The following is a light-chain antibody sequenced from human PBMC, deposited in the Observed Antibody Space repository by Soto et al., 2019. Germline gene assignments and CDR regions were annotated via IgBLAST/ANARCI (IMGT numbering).Light chain of an antibody. Sequence: VVPQEPSQTVSPGGTVTLTCASSTGEVSSGNFPNWFQQKPGQAPRALTYSTDSKYSWTPARFSGSLVGGKAALTLSGVQPEDEADYYCLLDYGGAGIFGTGIKVT. V-gene: IGLV7-43*01. CDR2: STD. J-gene: IGLJ1*01. CDR3: LLDYGGAGI. CDR1: TGEVSSGNF.